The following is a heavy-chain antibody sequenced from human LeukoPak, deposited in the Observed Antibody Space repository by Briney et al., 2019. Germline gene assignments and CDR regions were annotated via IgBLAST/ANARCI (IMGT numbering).Heavy chain of an antibody. CDR1: GVTVSSNY. J-gene: IGHJ4*02. CDR3: ARDRSTVTTWVDY. CDR2: IYSDGST. D-gene: IGHD4-17*01. V-gene: IGHV3-66*01. Sequence: GGSLRLSCAASGVTVSSNYMNWVRQAPGKGLEWVSIIYSDGSTYYAESVKGRFTISRDNSKNTLYLQMNSLRAEDTAVYYCARDRSTVTTWVDYWGQGTLVTVSS.